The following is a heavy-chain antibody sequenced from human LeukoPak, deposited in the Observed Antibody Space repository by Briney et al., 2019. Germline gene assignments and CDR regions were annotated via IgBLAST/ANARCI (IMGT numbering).Heavy chain of an antibody. D-gene: IGHD3-16*01. J-gene: IGHJ6*02. V-gene: IGHV3-21*01. Sequence: GGSLRLSCAASGFTFSSYSMNWVRQAPGKGLEWVSSISSSGDYIYYADSLKGRFTISRDNAKNSLFLQMNSLRAEDTAVYYCARDGVPAYYYAMDVWGQGTTVTVSS. CDR3: ARDGVPAYYYAMDV. CDR2: ISSSGDYI. CDR1: GFTFSSYS.